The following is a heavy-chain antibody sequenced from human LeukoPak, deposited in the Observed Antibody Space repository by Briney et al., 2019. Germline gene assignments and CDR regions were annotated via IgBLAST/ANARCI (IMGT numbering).Heavy chain of an antibody. CDR1: GFIFSTYG. CDR3: AKHDSSSDY. Sequence: GGSLRLSCAASGFIFSTYGMHWVRQAPGKGLEWVAFIRSDGSDKYYAGSVKGRFTISRDNSKNTLYLQMNSLRAEDTAVYYCAKHDSSSDYWGQGTLVTVSS. V-gene: IGHV3-30*02. CDR2: IRSDGSDK. D-gene: IGHD3-22*01. J-gene: IGHJ4*02.